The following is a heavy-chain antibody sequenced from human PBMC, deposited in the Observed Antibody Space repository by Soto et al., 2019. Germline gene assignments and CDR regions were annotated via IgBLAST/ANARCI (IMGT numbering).Heavy chain of an antibody. Sequence: ASVKVSCKASGYTFTSYYMHWVRQAPEQGPEWMGEISCESGGTTYAQKFKGRVTLTRDTSASTVYMEVSSLTSEDTAMYYCARSSGGNFGIIIEGTNWFAPWGQGTLVTVSS. D-gene: IGHD1-26*01. J-gene: IGHJ5*02. CDR2: ISCESGGT. CDR3: ARSSGGNFGIIIEGTNWFAP. V-gene: IGHV1-46*01. CDR1: GYTFTSYY.